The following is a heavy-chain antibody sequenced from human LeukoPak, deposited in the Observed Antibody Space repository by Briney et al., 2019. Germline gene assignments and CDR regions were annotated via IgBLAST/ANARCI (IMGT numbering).Heavy chain of an antibody. Sequence: GGSLRLSCAASGFTFSSFAMSWVRQAPGKGLEWVSTISGNAGSTYYADSAKGRFTISRDNSKNTLYLQMNNLRAADTAVYYCAKGSGYDFWSGYSAHDYWSQGTLVTVSS. CDR3: AKGSGYDFWSGYSAHDY. CDR2: ISGNAGST. V-gene: IGHV3-23*01. J-gene: IGHJ4*02. CDR1: GFTFSSFA. D-gene: IGHD3-3*01.